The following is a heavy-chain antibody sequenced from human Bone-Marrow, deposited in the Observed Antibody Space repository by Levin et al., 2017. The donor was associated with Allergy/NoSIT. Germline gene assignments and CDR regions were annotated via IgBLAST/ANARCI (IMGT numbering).Heavy chain of an antibody. CDR2: ISGTGDGT. CDR1: GFTFSNYA. Sequence: PGGSLRLSCAASGFTFSNYAMNWVRQAPGKGLEWVSSISGTGDGTYYLDSVKGRFTVSRDNSKKTVYLQMNSLRGEDTAVYYCAKEKGSDYCYKYGMDVWGQGTTVTVSS. V-gene: IGHV3-23*01. D-gene: IGHD6-19*01. J-gene: IGHJ6*02. CDR3: AKEKGSDYCYKYGMDV.